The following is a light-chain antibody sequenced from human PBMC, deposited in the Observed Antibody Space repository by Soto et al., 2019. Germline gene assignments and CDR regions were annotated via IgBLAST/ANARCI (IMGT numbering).Light chain of an antibody. CDR1: QTLSSAY. J-gene: IGKJ2*01. Sequence: EVVLTQSPGTLSLSPGEGATLSCRVSQTLSSAYLGWYQQKPGQAPRLLISGSSIRATGIPDRLSGGGSGTDFTLTITRLEPEDFAVYYCQQYITSPYTFGQGTKLEIK. CDR3: QQYITSPYT. V-gene: IGKV3-20*01. CDR2: GSS.